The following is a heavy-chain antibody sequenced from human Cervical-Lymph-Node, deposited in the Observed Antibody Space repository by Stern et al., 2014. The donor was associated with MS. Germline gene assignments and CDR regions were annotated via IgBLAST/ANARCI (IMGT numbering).Heavy chain of an antibody. CDR1: GGTLSSYG. V-gene: IGHV1-69*12. CDR2: IVPIFGST. D-gene: IGHD3-10*01. CDR3: VREGRTYGLLDH. J-gene: IGHJ4*02. Sequence: HVQLVQSGAEVKKPGSSVRVSCKASGGTLSSYGVSWVRQAPGQGPEWMGGIVPIFGSTNYAQKFQARITLSADESTNTAYMELSSLQSEDTAIYYCVREGRTYGLLDHWGQGTLVTVSS.